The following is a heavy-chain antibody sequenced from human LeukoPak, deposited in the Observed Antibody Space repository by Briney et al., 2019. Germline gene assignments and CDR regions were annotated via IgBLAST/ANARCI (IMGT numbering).Heavy chain of an antibody. CDR2: ITSGGVGT. V-gene: IGHV3-23*01. CDR3: SKDRPDYFGSEGHEYRRGGGY. D-gene: IGHD3-10*01. J-gene: IGHJ4*02. Sequence: WGSLRLSCAATNCPSAVFDMSRGCEAPRKGLAWVASITSGGVGTFYTASGKGRFTISRDNSEDILYLQMNRLRPEDTAIYYCSKDRPDYFGSEGHEYRRGGGYWGQGTLVTVAS. CDR1: NCPSAVFD.